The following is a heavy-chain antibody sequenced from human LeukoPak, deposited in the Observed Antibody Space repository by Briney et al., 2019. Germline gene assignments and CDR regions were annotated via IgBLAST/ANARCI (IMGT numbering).Heavy chain of an antibody. Sequence: SSQTLSLTCAVSGDSISSGGNSWSWIRQPPGKGLEWIGYIFHSGNTYYNPSLKSRVTISVDRSKNQFSLKLSSVTAADTAVYYCARSTGTTPYWGQGTLVTVSS. D-gene: IGHD1-1*01. J-gene: IGHJ4*02. CDR1: GDSISSGGNS. CDR3: ARSTGTTPY. CDR2: IFHSGNT. V-gene: IGHV4-30-2*01.